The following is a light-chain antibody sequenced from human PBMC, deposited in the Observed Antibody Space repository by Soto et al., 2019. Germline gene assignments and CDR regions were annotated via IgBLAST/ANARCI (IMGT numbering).Light chain of an antibody. Sequence: PEKRGTLAFRPSQRVRDSYLAWYQQKPGQAPRLLIYGASSRATGIPDRFSGSGSEAEFTLTISTLQSEDLGVYYCQQYGSWLPITFGQGTRLEIK. CDR1: QRVRDSY. CDR2: GAS. J-gene: IGKJ5*01. V-gene: IGKV3-20*01. CDR3: QQYGSWLPIT.